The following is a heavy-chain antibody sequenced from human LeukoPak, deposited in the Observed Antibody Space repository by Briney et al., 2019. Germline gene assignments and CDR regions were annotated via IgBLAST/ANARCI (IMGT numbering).Heavy chain of an antibody. CDR2: IRYDGSNK. CDR3: AKGQYDFWSGYSLTNWFDP. V-gene: IGHV3-30*02. D-gene: IGHD3-3*01. Sequence: PGGSLRLSCAASGFTFSSYGMHWVRQAPGKGLEWVAFIRYDGSNKYYADSVKGRFTISRDNSKNPLYLQMNSLRAEDTAVYYCAKGQYDFWSGYSLTNWFDPWGQGTLVTVSS. J-gene: IGHJ5*02. CDR1: GFTFSSYG.